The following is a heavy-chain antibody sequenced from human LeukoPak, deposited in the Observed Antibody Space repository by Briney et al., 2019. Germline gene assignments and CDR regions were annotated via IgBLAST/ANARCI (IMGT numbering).Heavy chain of an antibody. Sequence: ASVKVSCKASGYTFSGYYMHWVRQAPGQGLEWMGRINPNSGGTNYAQQFQGWVTMTRDTSISTAYMELSRLTSDDTAVYYCARVLRNNWFDSWGQGTLVTVSS. V-gene: IGHV1-2*04. CDR2: INPNSGGT. CDR3: ARVLRNNWFDS. J-gene: IGHJ5*01. D-gene: IGHD2-15*01. CDR1: GYTFSGYY.